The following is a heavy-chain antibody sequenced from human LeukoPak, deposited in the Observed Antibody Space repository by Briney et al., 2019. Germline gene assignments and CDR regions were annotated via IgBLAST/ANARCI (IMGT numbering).Heavy chain of an antibody. CDR3: ARDSLLWFGELPQNWYFDL. J-gene: IGHJ2*01. Sequence: SETLSLTCTVSGGSISSYYWSWIRQPAGKGLEWIGRIYTSGSTNYNPSLKSRVTMSVDTSKNQFSPKLSSVAAADTAVYYCARDSLLWFGELPQNWYFDLWGRGTLVTVSS. V-gene: IGHV4-4*07. CDR1: GGSISSYY. CDR2: IYTSGST. D-gene: IGHD3-10*01.